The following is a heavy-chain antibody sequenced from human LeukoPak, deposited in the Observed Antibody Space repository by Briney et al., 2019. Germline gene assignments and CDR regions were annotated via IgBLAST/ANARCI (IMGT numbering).Heavy chain of an antibody. D-gene: IGHD3-16*01. CDR2: MSGSGGST. CDR3: AKDSLPSYGGYFDF. CDR1: GFTLGTYP. J-gene: IGHJ4*02. V-gene: IGHV3-23*01. Sequence: GGSLRLSCAASGFTLGTYPMSWVRQAPGKGLEWVSGMSGSGGSTYYADFVKGRFTISRDNSKNTLYLQMNTLRAEDTAVYYCAKDSLPSYGGYFDFWGQGTLVTVSS.